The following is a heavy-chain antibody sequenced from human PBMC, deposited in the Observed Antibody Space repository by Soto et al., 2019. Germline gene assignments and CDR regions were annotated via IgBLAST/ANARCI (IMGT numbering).Heavy chain of an antibody. CDR1: GYTFTGYY. J-gene: IGHJ4*02. D-gene: IGHD1-1*01. CDR3: ARVPGLEILDH. CDR2: INPIRGNT. V-gene: IGHV1-2*02. Sequence: GASVKVSCKASGYTFTGYYVHWVRQAPGQGLEWLGWINPIRGNTNYAQKFQGRVTMTRDTSISTAYMELTRLRSDDTAVYYCARVPGLEILDHWGQGTLVTVSS.